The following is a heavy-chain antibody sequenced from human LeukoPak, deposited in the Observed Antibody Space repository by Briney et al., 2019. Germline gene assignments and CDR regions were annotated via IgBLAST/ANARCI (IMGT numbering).Heavy chain of an antibody. CDR3: ARDWGDYAFDY. CDR2: IYSGGST. Sequence: GGSLRLSCAASGFTVSSNYMSWVRQAPGKGLEWVSVIYSGGSTYYADSVKGRFTISRDNSKNTLYLQMSSLRAGDTAVYYCARDWGDYAFDYWGQGTLVTVSS. V-gene: IGHV3-66*01. J-gene: IGHJ4*02. CDR1: GFTVSSNY. D-gene: IGHD4-17*01.